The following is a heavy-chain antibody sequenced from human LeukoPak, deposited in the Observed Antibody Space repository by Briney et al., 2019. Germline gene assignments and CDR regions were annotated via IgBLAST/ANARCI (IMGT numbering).Heavy chain of an antibody. D-gene: IGHD3-3*01. V-gene: IGHV3-23*01. CDR2: ISGTGGFT. Sequence: PGGSLRLSCAASGFTFSSYAIIWVRQAPGKGLDWVSFISGTGGFTSYADSVKGRFTISRDNSKNTLYLQMNSLRAEDTAVYYCASLWSLNGDFDYWGQGTLVTVSS. CDR1: GFTFSSYA. J-gene: IGHJ4*02. CDR3: ASLWSLNGDFDY.